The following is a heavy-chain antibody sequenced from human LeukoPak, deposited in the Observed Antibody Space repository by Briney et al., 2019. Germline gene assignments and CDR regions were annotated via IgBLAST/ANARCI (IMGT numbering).Heavy chain of an antibody. Sequence: PGGSLRLSCVASGFTFSDYYMNCIRQAPGKGLEWVSYISSRSSSIYYAGSVKGRFTISMDNAKNSLNLQLNSLRAEDTAVYYCARSRSSALREHFDYWGQGTLVTVSS. J-gene: IGHJ4*02. CDR3: ARSRSSALREHFDY. V-gene: IGHV3-11*01. D-gene: IGHD6-19*01. CDR2: ISSRSSSI. CDR1: GFTFSDYY.